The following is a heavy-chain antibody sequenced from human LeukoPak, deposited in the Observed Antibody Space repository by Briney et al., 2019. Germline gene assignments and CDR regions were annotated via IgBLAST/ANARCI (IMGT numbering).Heavy chain of an antibody. J-gene: IGHJ4*02. CDR3: ARGIAARPRPLDY. CDR2: ISYDGSNK. V-gene: IGHV3-30-3*01. CDR1: GFTFSSYA. D-gene: IGHD6-6*01. Sequence: GGSLRLSCAASGFTFSSYAMHWVRQAPDKGLEWVAVISYDGSNKYYADSVKGRFTISRDNSKNTLYLQMNSLRAEDTAVYYCARGIAARPRPLDYWGQGTLVTVSS.